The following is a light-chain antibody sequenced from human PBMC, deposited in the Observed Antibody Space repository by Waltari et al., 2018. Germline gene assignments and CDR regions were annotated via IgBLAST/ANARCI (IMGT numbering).Light chain of an antibody. CDR2: AAS. V-gene: IGKV1-8*01. CDR3: QQSYSAPYT. CDR1: QGISSY. Sequence: AIRITQSPSSLSASTGARVTITCRASQGISSYFAWYQQKPGKAPKVLIYAASTLQSGVPSRFSGSGSGTDFTLTISSLQPEDFATYFCQQSYSAPYTFGQGTKLEIK. J-gene: IGKJ2*01.